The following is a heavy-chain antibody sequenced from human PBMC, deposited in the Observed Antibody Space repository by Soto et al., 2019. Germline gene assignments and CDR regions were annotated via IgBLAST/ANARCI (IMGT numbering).Heavy chain of an antibody. CDR1: GGSISSSSYY. CDR3: ARQDEGYDFWSGYPGVFDY. CDR2: IYYSGST. V-gene: IGHV4-39*01. J-gene: IGHJ4*02. D-gene: IGHD3-3*01. Sequence: PSETLSLTCTVSGGSISSSSYYWGWIRQPPGKGLEWIGSIYYSGSTYYSPSLKSRVTISVDTSKNQFSLKLSSVTAADTAVYYCARQDEGYDFWSGYPGVFDYWGQGTLVTVSS.